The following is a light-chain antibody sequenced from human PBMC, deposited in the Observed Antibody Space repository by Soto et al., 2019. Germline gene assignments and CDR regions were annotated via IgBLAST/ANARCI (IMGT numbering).Light chain of an antibody. CDR3: QQANSFPLT. Sequence: DIQMTQSPSYVSASVGDRFCITCRASQDIRSWLAWYQQRPGKAPKLLIYAATTLQSGVPSRFSGSGSGTTFTLTINNLQPEDFASYFCQQANSFPLTFGGGTKVDI. CDR2: AAT. CDR1: QDIRSW. J-gene: IGKJ4*01. V-gene: IGKV1-12*01.